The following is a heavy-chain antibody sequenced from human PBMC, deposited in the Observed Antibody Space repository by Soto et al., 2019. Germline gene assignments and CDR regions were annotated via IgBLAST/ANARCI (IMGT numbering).Heavy chain of an antibody. CDR3: ARTTAYCGGDCYADAFDI. V-gene: IGHV1-2*02. CDR1: WYTFPGYN. Sequence: SVQVSCQASWYTFPGYNMHWVRQAPGQGPEWMGWLNPNSGGTSYAQKFQGRVTMTRDTSISTTYMEMSRLRSDDTAVYYCARTTAYCGGDCYADAFDIWGQGTMVTVSS. D-gene: IGHD2-21*02. J-gene: IGHJ3*02. CDR2: LNPNSGGT.